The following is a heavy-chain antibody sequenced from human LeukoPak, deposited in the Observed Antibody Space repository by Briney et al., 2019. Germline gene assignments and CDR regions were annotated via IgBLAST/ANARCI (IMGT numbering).Heavy chain of an antibody. Sequence: SETLSLTGTVPVGPISSRSYSWGGIRHPPGKGLEWIGSIYYSGSTYYNPSLKSRVTISVDTSKNQFSLKLSSVTAADTAVYYCARASHDYGDYSHFDYWGQGTLVTVSS. CDR1: VGPISSRSYS. J-gene: IGHJ4*02. V-gene: IGHV4-39*07. D-gene: IGHD4-17*01. CDR3: ARASHDYGDYSHFDY. CDR2: IYYSGST.